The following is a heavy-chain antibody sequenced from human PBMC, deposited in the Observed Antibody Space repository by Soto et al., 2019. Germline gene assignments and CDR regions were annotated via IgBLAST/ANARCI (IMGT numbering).Heavy chain of an antibody. V-gene: IGHV3-23*01. CDR2: ISGSGGST. Sequence: EVQLLESGGGLVQPGGSLRLSCAASGFTFSSYPMSWVRQAPGKGLEWVSGISGSGGSTYYADSVKGRFTISRDNSKKTLFLQMNSLRVEDTAVYYCAKVGIYCTNGVCRGYWGQGTLVTVSS. D-gene: IGHD2-8*01. J-gene: IGHJ4*02. CDR3: AKVGIYCTNGVCRGY. CDR1: GFTFSSYP.